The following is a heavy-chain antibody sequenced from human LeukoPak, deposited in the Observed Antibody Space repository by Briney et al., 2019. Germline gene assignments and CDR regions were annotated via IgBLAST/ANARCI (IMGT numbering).Heavy chain of an antibody. CDR2: IYTSGST. V-gene: IGHV4-4*09. CDR1: GGSISSYY. D-gene: IGHD6-6*01. J-gene: IGHJ6*03. Sequence: SQTLSLTCTVSGGSISSYYWRWIRQPPGKGLEWIGYIYTSGSTNYNPSLKSRVTISVDTSKNQFSLKLSSVTAADTAVYYCARHRSIAARAYYYYYYMDVWGKGTTVTVSS. CDR3: ARHRSIAARAYYYYYYMDV.